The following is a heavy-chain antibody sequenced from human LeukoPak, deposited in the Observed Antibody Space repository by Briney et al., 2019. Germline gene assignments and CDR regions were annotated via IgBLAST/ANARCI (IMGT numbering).Heavy chain of an antibody. Sequence: PGGSLRLSCAASGFTFSSYAMSWVRQAPGKGLEWVSAISGSGGSTYSADSVKGRFTISKDNSKNTVDLQMNGLRAEDTAVYYCAKGADYGDYNYYYYYMDVWGKGTTVTVSS. CDR3: AKGADYGDYNYYYYYMDV. V-gene: IGHV3-23*01. J-gene: IGHJ6*03. CDR2: ISGSGGST. D-gene: IGHD4-17*01. CDR1: GFTFSSYA.